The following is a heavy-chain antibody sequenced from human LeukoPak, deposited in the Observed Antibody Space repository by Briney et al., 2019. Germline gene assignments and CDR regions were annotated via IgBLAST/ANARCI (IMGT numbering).Heavy chain of an antibody. D-gene: IGHD6-6*01. CDR1: GYTFTSYY. J-gene: IGHJ4*02. CDR3: AREGYSSSFGY. Sequence: GASVKVSCKASGYTFTSYYMQWVRQAHGQGSEWMGIINPSGATTSYAQTFPGRVTMTRDPSTSTVYMALSSLRSEDTAVYYCAREGYSSSFGYWGQGTLVTVSS. V-gene: IGHV1-46*03. CDR2: INPSGATT.